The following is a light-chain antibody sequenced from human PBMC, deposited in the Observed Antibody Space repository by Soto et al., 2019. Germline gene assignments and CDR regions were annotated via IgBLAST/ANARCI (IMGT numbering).Light chain of an antibody. CDR3: QHRSNWPLT. V-gene: IGKV3-11*01. CDR2: DAS. Sequence: EIVLTQSPATLSLSPGERATLSCRASQRVSSFLAWYQQKPGQAPRLLIYDASNRATGIPARFSGSGSGTDFPLTITSLEPEDFAVYYCQHRSNWPLTFGGGNKVDIK. J-gene: IGKJ4*01. CDR1: QRVSSF.